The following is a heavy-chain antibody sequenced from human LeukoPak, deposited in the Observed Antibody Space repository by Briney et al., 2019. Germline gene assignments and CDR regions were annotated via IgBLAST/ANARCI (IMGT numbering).Heavy chain of an antibody. CDR1: GYTFTGYY. CDR3: AKVDAPLLAPRGRTLDY. CDR2: ISPNSGGT. J-gene: IGHJ4*02. D-gene: IGHD6-6*01. V-gene: IGHV1-2*02. Sequence: ASVKVSCKASGYTFTGYYMHWVRQAPGQGLEWMGWISPNSGGTNYAQKFQGRVTMTRDTSISTAYMELGRLRSDDTAVYYCAKVDAPLLAPRGRTLDYWGQGTLVTVSS.